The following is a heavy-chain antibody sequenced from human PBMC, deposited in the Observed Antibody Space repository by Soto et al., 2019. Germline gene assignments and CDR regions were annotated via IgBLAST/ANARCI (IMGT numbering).Heavy chain of an antibody. V-gene: IGHV4-34*01. J-gene: IGHJ5*02. Sequence: PSETLSLTFAVYGGSFSGYYWNWIRQPPGKGLEWIGEINHSASTNYNPSLKSRVTISVDTSKYQFSLKLSSVPAANTAVYYCGRVKIRAAIRAEDWFDPWGQGTLVTVSS. CDR1: GGSFSGYY. D-gene: IGHD3-10*01. CDR2: INHSAST. CDR3: GRVKIRAAIRAEDWFDP.